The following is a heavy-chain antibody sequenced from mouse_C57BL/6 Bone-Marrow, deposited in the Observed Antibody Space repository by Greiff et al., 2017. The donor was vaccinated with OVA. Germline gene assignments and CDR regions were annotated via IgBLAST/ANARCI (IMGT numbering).Heavy chain of an antibody. CDR3: ASRERGGNYRYAMDY. CDR2: IYPRSGNT. CDR1: GYTFTSYG. Sequence: QVQLQQSGAELARPGASVKLSCKASGYTFTSYGISWVKQRTGQGLEWIGEIYPRSGNTYYNEKFKGKATLTADKSSSTAYMELRSLTSEDSAVYFCASRERGGNYRYAMDYWGQGTSVTVSS. V-gene: IGHV1-81*01. D-gene: IGHD2-1*01. J-gene: IGHJ4*01.